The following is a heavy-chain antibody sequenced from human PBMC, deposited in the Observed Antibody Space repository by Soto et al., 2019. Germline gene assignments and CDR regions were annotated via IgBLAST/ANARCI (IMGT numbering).Heavy chain of an antibody. Sequence: ASVKVSCKASGGTFSSYAISWVRQAPGQGLEWMGGIIPIFGTANYAQKFQGRVTITADESTSTAYMELSSLRSEDTAVYYCAEFLRGGSSGYYSNYYYGMDVWGQGTTVTVSS. CDR3: AEFLRGGSSGYYSNYYYGMDV. CDR2: IIPIFGTA. D-gene: IGHD3-22*01. V-gene: IGHV1-69*13. J-gene: IGHJ6*02. CDR1: GGTFSSYA.